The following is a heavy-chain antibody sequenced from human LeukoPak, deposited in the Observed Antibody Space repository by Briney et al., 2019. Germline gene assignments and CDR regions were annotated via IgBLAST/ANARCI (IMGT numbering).Heavy chain of an antibody. Sequence: PSETLSLTCTVSGGSISSYYWNWIRQPPGKGLEWIGYIYYSGRTNYNPSLKSRVTVSVDTSKNQFSLKLSSVTAADTAVYYCARGGIAVGWFDPWGQGTLVTVSS. D-gene: IGHD6-19*01. CDR1: GGSISSYY. CDR2: IYYSGRT. V-gene: IGHV4-59*01. J-gene: IGHJ5*02. CDR3: ARGGIAVGWFDP.